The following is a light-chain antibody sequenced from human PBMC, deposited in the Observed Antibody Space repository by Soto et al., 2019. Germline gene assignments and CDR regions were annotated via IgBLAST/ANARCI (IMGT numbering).Light chain of an antibody. CDR2: CAS. V-gene: IGKV1-39*01. Sequence: IQMNQSPSSLSAFVGDRVTVTCRASQSINIYLNWYQQRPGKAPTLLIYCASSLQSGVASRFSGARFWTDFTLTIISLQPEVFATYYTQHSFLSPYTFGQETKLQIK. CDR1: QSINIY. J-gene: IGKJ2*01. CDR3: QHSFLSPYT.